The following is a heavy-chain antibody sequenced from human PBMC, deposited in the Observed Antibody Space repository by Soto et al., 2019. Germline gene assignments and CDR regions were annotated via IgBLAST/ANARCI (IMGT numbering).Heavy chain of an antibody. J-gene: IGHJ5*02. Sequence: SETLSLTCTVSGGSISSSSYYWGWIRQPPGKGLEWIGSIYYSGSTYYNPSLKSRVTISVDTSKNQFSLKLSSVTAADTAVYYCARHISSIAARPVPGWFDPWGQGTLVTVSS. D-gene: IGHD6-6*01. CDR2: IYYSGST. CDR3: ARHISSIAARPVPGWFDP. CDR1: GGSISSSSYY. V-gene: IGHV4-39*01.